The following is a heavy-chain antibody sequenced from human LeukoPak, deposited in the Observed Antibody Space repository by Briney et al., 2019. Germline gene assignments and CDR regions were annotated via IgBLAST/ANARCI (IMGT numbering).Heavy chain of an antibody. Sequence: SETLSLTCTVSGGSISSYYWSWIRQPAGKGLEWIGRIYTSGSTNYNPSLKSRVTMSVDTSKNQFSLKLSSVAAADTAVYYCARDGDQTGYFDYWGQGTLVTVSS. V-gene: IGHV4-4*07. CDR2: IYTSGST. D-gene: IGHD7-27*01. CDR3: ARDGDQTGYFDY. CDR1: GGSISSYY. J-gene: IGHJ4*02.